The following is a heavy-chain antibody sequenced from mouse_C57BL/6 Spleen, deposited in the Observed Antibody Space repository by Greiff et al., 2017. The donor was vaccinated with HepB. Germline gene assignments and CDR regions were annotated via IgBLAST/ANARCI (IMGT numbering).Heavy chain of an antibody. J-gene: IGHJ2*01. CDR3: ARSDDGYYGFDY. D-gene: IGHD2-3*01. CDR2: IYPRSGNT. CDR1: GYTFTSYG. V-gene: IGHV1-81*01. Sequence: VQLVESGAELARPGASVKLSCKASGYTFTSYGISWVKQRTGQGLEWIGEIYPRSGNTYYNEKFKGKATLTADKSSSTAYMELRSLTSEDSAVYFCARSDDGYYGFDYWGQGTTLTVSS.